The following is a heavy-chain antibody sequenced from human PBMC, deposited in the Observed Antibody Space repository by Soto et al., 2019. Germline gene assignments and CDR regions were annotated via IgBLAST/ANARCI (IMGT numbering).Heavy chain of an antibody. CDR3: AGGGYSGSAKGAFDI. D-gene: IGHD1-26*01. Sequence: SVKVSCKASGGTFSIYAISWVRQAPGQGLEWMGGIIPIFGTANYAQKFQGRVTITADESTSTAYMELSSLRSEDTAVYYCAGGGYSGSAKGAFDIWGQGTMVTVSS. J-gene: IGHJ3*02. CDR2: IIPIFGTA. V-gene: IGHV1-69*13. CDR1: GGTFSIYA.